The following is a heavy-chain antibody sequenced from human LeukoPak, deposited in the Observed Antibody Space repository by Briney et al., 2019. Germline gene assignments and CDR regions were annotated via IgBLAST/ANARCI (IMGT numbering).Heavy chain of an antibody. CDR2: IYYSGST. D-gene: IGHD3-22*01. Sequence: SETLSLTCTVSGGSIRSYYWSWIRQPPGKGLEWIGYIYYSGSTNYNPSLKSRVTISVDTSKNQFSLKLSSVTAADTAVYYCARDNSVYYDSSGYYPVWGQGTTVTVSS. J-gene: IGHJ6*02. CDR3: ARDNSVYYDSSGYYPV. CDR1: GGSIRSYY. V-gene: IGHV4-59*12.